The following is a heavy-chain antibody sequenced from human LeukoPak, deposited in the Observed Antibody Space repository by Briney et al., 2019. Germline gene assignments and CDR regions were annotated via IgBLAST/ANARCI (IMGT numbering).Heavy chain of an antibody. D-gene: IGHD1-26*01. CDR2: INPNSGGT. Sequence: ASAKVSCKASGYTFTGYYMHWVRQAPRQGLEWMGWINPNSGGTNYAQKFQGRVTMTRDTSISTAYMELSRLRSDDTAVYYCARGQNLRVGAPPGYWGQGTLVTVSS. V-gene: IGHV1-2*02. J-gene: IGHJ4*02. CDR3: ARGQNLRVGAPPGY. CDR1: GYTFTGYY.